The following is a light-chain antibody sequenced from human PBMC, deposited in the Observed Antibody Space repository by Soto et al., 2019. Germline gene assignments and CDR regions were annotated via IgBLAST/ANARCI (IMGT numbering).Light chain of an antibody. Sequence: DIPMTQSPSSLSASVGDRVTITCRASQIIGIHLHWYQQKPGKAPKLLIHAASSLQSGIPSRFSGSRSGTDFTLTISSLQPEDFATYYCLETYSTPFTFGQGTKLEIK. V-gene: IGKV1-39*01. CDR1: QIIGIH. CDR3: LETYSTPFT. J-gene: IGKJ2*01. CDR2: AAS.